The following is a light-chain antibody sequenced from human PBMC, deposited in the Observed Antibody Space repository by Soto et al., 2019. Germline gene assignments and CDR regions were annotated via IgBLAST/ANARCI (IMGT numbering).Light chain of an antibody. V-gene: IGKV3-20*01. J-gene: IGKJ3*01. CDR1: QGIYINS. CDR2: AAT. Sequence: EIVLTQSPGTLSLSPGERATLSCRASQGIYINSLAWYQHKRGQAPRLLIYAATVRATAVPDRFNGSGSGTDFALTISRLEPEDSAMYYCQQYGDSPFAFGPGTKLDVK. CDR3: QQYGDSPFA.